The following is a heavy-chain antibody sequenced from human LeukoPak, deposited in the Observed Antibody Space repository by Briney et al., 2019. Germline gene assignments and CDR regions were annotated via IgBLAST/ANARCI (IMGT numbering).Heavy chain of an antibody. J-gene: IGHJ4*02. Sequence: GGSLRLSCAASGFTFSSYSMNWVRQAPGKGLEWVSTISSISHYIYYADSVKGRFAISRDNARNSPFLQMSSLRAEDTAVYYCTRDLFAGLPGGFDFWGQGTLVTVSS. CDR1: GFTFSSYS. V-gene: IGHV3-21*06. D-gene: IGHD3-10*01. CDR2: ISSISHYI. CDR3: TRDLFAGLPGGFDF.